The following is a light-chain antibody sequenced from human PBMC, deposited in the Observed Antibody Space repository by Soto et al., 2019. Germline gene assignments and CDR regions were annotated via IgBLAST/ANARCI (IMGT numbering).Light chain of an antibody. Sequence: DMVLTQSPGTLSLSPGERAILSCSASQTVNNNYLAWCRQKPGQAPRLLIYGASRRATGIPDRFSGSASGTDFTLTISRLEPEDFAVYFCQQYPDLPMTFGQGTRLEIK. CDR3: QQYPDLPMT. J-gene: IGKJ5*01. CDR1: QTVNNNY. CDR2: GAS. V-gene: IGKV3-20*01.